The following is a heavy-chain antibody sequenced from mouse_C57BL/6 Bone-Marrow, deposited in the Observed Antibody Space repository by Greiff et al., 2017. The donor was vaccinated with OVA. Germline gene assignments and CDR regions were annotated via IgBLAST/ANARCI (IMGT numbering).Heavy chain of an antibody. CDR2: IWSGGST. V-gene: IGHV2-2*01. J-gene: IGHJ3*01. CDR3: ARNPFAY. Sequence: LMLVESDPGLFQPSQSLSITCPVPGFSLPSFGFHWIRNSPGKGLEGLGVIWSGGSTDYNAAFISRLSISKDNSKSQVFFKMNSLQADDTAIYYCARNPFAYWGQGTLVTVSA. CDR1: GFSLPSFG.